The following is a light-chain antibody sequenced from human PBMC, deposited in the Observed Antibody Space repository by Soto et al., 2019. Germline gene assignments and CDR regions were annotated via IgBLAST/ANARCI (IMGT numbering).Light chain of an antibody. CDR1: QSISSW. J-gene: IGKJ1*01. Sequence: DIQMTQSPSTLSASVGDRATITCRASQSISSWLAWYQQKQGKAPKLLIYKASSLESAVPSRFSGSGSGTDFTLTVSSLQPDYFATYYCQQYSNYWTFGQGTKVEIK. V-gene: IGKV1-5*03. CDR2: KAS. CDR3: QQYSNYWT.